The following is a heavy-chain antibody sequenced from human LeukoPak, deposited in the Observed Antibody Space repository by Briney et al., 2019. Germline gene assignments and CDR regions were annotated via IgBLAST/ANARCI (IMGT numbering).Heavy chain of an antibody. V-gene: IGHV3-9*01. D-gene: IGHD6-13*01. CDR1: GFTFDDYA. CDR2: ISWNSGSI. J-gene: IGHJ3*02. CDR3: AKDLSRSSSWDAFDI. Sequence: GGSLRLSCAASGFTFDDYAMHWVRQAPGKGLEWVSGISWNSGSIGYADSVKGRFTISRDNAKNSLYLQMNSLRAEDTAVYYCAKDLSRSSSWDAFDIWGQGTMVTVSS.